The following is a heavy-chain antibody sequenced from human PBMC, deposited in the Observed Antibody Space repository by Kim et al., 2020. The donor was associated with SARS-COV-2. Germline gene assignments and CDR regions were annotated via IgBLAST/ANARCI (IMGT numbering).Heavy chain of an antibody. Sequence: GGSLRLSCAASGFTFSSYSMNWVRQAPGKGLEWVSSISSSSSYIYYADSVKGRFTISRDNAKNSLYLQMNSLRAEDTAVYYCARDAYYDILTGYYPGGEFDYWGQGTLVTVSS. V-gene: IGHV3-21*01. CDR3: ARDAYYDILTGYYPGGEFDY. J-gene: IGHJ4*02. CDR1: GFTFSSYS. D-gene: IGHD3-9*01. CDR2: ISSSSSYI.